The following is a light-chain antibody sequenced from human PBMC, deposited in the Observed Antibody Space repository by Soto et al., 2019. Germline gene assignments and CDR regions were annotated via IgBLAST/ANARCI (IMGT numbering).Light chain of an antibody. CDR2: DAS. CDR1: QTVRNNY. V-gene: IGKV3-20*01. J-gene: IGKJ4*01. CDR3: QQFSSYPLN. Sequence: EFVLTQSPGTLSLSPGERATLSCRASQTVRNNYLAWYQQKPGQAPRLLIYDASSRATGIPDRFSGGGSGTDFTLTISRLEPEDFAVYYCQQFSSYPLNFRGGTKVDI.